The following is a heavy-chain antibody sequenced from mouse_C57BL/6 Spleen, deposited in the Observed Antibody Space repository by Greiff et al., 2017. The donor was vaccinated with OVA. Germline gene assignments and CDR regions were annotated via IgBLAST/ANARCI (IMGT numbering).Heavy chain of an antibody. CDR2: IDPSDSYT. D-gene: IGHD1-1*01. Sequence: VQLQQPGAELVMPGASVKLSCKASGYTFTSYWMHWVKQRPGQGLEWIGEIDPSDSYTNYNQKFKSKSTLTVDKSSSTAYMQLSSLTSEDSAVYYCARHYGYYYAMDYWGQGTSVTVSS. CDR1: GYTFTSYW. CDR3: ARHYGYYYAMDY. J-gene: IGHJ4*01. V-gene: IGHV1-69*01.